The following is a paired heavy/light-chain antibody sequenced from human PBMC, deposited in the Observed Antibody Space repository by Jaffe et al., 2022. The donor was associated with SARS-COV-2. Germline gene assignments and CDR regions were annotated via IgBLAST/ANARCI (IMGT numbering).Heavy chain of an antibody. D-gene: IGHD1-26*01. V-gene: IGHV3-73*02. CDR1: GFIFSDST. CDR3: TNRWDVGF. Sequence: EVQLVESGGGLVQPGGSLKLSCAASGFIFSDSTVHWVRQASGKGLEWVGRVRTKSYNYATDYGASVKGRFTISRDDSKNTAYLQMSSLKTEDTAVYYCTNRWDVGFWGQGTLVTVSS. CDR2: VRTKSYNYAT. J-gene: IGHJ4*02.
Light chain of an antibody. J-gene: IGLJ2*01. CDR2: ANN. CDR1: SSNIGKNS. Sequence: QSVLTQPPSASGTPGQRVSISCSGSSSNIGKNSVYWYQQFAGTAPKRLIYANNQRPSGVPDRFSASKSATSAALAISGLRSEDEADYYCAAWDDSLSAVIFGGGTKLTVL. V-gene: IGLV1-47*01. CDR3: AAWDDSLSAVI.